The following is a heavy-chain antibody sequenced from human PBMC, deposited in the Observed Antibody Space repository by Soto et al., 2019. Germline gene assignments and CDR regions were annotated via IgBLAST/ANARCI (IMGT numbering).Heavy chain of an antibody. CDR1: GFSFSDYW. Sequence: EVQLVQSGAEMKKPGESLKISCKGSGFSFSDYWIGWVRQMPVKGLEWMGIIYPGDSDTRYSPSFQGQVTISADKSISTTYLQWNSLEASDTAMYYCARHRAHGSGTYTLFDYWGQGTQVTVSS. D-gene: IGHD3-10*01. CDR3: ARHRAHGSGTYTLFDY. CDR2: IYPGDSDT. J-gene: IGHJ4*02. V-gene: IGHV5-51*01.